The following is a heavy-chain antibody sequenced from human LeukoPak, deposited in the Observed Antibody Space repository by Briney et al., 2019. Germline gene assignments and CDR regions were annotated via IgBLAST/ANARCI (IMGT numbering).Heavy chain of an antibody. V-gene: IGHV4-39*01. D-gene: IGHD3-16*01. CDR2: IYYSGST. CDR3: ARAALYYDYVWGDDFDY. Sequence: SETLSLTCTVSGGSISSSSYYWGWIRQPPGKGLEWIGSIYYSGSTYYNPSLKSRVTISVDTSKNQFSLKLSSVTAADTAVYYCARAALYYDYVWGDDFDYWGQGTLVTVSS. J-gene: IGHJ4*02. CDR1: GGSISSSSYY.